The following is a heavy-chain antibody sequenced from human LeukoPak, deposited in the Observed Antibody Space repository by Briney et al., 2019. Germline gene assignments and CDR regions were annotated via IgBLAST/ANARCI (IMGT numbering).Heavy chain of an antibody. CDR2: ISGSGGST. CDR1: GFTFSSHA. Sequence: GGSLRLSCAASGFTFSSHAMSWVRQAPGKGLEWVSAISGSGGSTYYADSVRGRFTISRDNSKNTLYLQMNSLRAEDTAVYYCAKAAGRGYNYGDYFDYWGQGTLVTVSS. V-gene: IGHV3-23*01. CDR3: AKAAGRGYNYGDYFDY. D-gene: IGHD5-18*01. J-gene: IGHJ4*02.